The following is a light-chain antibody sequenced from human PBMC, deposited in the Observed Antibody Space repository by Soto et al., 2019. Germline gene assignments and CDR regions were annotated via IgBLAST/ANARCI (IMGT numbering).Light chain of an antibody. V-gene: IGKV1-39*01. Sequence: DIQMTQSPSSLSTSVGDRVTITCRASQYINNYLNWYQQKPGKAPKLLIFAAYNLQSGVPSRFSGSGSGTDFTLTISSLQPEDFATYYCQQSYSTPPYTYGQGTKLYMK. J-gene: IGKJ2*01. CDR1: QYINNY. CDR3: QQSYSTPPYT. CDR2: AAY.